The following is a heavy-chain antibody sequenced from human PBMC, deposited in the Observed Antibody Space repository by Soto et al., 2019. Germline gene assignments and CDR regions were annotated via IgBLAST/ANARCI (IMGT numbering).Heavy chain of an antibody. CDR2: ISGSGGST. V-gene: IGHV3-23*01. D-gene: IGHD5-18*01. J-gene: IGHJ4*02. Sequence: EVQLLESGGGLVQPGGSLRLSCAASGFTFSSYAMSWVRQAPGKGLEWVSAISGSGGSTYYADSVKGRFTISRDNSKNTLYLQMNSLRAEDTAVYYCAKDPNDRQLWLYYFDYWGQGTLVNVSS. CDR1: GFTFSSYA. CDR3: AKDPNDRQLWLYYFDY.